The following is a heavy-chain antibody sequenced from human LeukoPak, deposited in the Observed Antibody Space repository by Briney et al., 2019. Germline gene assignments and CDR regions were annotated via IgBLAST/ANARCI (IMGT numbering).Heavy chain of an antibody. D-gene: IGHD1-26*01. CDR3: AKGGSGSYSLDAFAI. Sequence: GGSLRLSCAASGFTFDDYAMHWVRQAPGKGLEWVSGIRWDSGTIGYADSVKGRFTISRDNAKNSLYLQMNSLRAEDMALYYCAKGGSGSYSLDAFAIWGQGTMVTVSS. CDR2: IRWDSGTI. CDR1: GFTFDDYA. J-gene: IGHJ3*02. V-gene: IGHV3-9*03.